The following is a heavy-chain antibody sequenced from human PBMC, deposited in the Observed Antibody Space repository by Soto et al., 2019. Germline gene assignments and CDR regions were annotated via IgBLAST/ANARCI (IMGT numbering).Heavy chain of an antibody. Sequence: EVQLLESGGGLVQPGGSLRLSCAASGFTFSSYAMNWVRQAPGKGLEWVSVISGSGDSTYYAVSVKGRFTISRDTSKNTLYLQMPSLRAEDTAVYYRAKRASVSYFAYWGQGPLVTVSS. J-gene: IGHJ4*02. CDR3: AKRASVSYFAY. CDR2: ISGSGDST. V-gene: IGHV3-23*01. CDR1: GFTFSSYA.